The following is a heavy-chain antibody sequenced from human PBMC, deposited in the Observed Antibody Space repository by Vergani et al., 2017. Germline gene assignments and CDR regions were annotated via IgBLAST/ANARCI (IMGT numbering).Heavy chain of an antibody. D-gene: IGHD3-22*01. J-gene: IGHJ4*02. CDR2: INPSGGST. CDR1: GGTFSSYT. V-gene: IGHV1-46*03. Sequence: QVQLVQSGAEVKKPGSSVKVSCKASGGTFSSYTISWVRQAPGQGLEWMGIINPSGGSTSYAQKFQGRITMTRDTSTSTVYMELSSLRSEDAAVYYCTRGWYYDSIAYWDYWGQGTLVTVSS. CDR3: TRGWYYDSIAYWDY.